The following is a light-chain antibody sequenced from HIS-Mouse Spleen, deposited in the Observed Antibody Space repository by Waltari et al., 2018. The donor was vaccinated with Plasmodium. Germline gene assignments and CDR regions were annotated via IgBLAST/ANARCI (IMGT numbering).Light chain of an antibody. CDR3: QQYGSSPYT. CDR2: GAS. Sequence: EIVLTQSPGTLSLSPGERATLSCRASQSVSSSYLAWYQQKPGQAPRLLSYGASSRATGSPDRVSGSGSGTDFTLTISRLEPEDYAVYYCQQYGSSPYTFGQGTKLEIK. CDR1: QSVSSSY. J-gene: IGKJ2*01. V-gene: IGKV3-20*01.